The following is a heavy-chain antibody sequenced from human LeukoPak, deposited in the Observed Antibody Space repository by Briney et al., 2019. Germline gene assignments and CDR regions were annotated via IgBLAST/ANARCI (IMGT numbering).Heavy chain of an antibody. D-gene: IGHD2-2*01. CDR2: ISYSGST. J-gene: IGHJ6*02. V-gene: IGHV4-39*01. Sequence: SETLSLTCTVSGDSISSSRHSWGWIRRHPGKGLEWFGSISYSGSTYYNPSLKTRVTMSVDTSENQFSLKLSSVTAADSTVYYCVRIYCTSTSCYGDSYYGMDVWGQGTTVTVSS. CDR1: GDSISSSRHS. CDR3: VRIYCTSTSCYGDSYYGMDV.